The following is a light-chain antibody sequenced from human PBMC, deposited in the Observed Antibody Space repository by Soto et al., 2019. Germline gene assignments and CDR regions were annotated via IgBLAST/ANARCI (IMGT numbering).Light chain of an antibody. CDR1: QSVTSSS. V-gene: IGKV3-20*01. J-gene: IGKJ2*01. CDR3: YHDNNSSSAVN. Sequence: EIVLTQSPGTLSLSPGERATLSCRASQSVTSSSLAWYQQKPGQAPRLLIYGASSRASGNPDRFSGSGSGTYFTPTLRRNEPQTFAGFYFYHDNNSSSAVNFGPG. CDR2: GAS.